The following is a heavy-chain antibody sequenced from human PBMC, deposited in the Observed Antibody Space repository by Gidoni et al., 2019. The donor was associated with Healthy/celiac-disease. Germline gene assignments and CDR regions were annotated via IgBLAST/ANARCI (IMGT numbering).Heavy chain of an antibody. J-gene: IGHJ6*02. CDR2: IIPIFGTA. V-gene: IGHV1-69*01. CDR1: GGTFSSSA. CDR3: ARVITGDGGDYYYGIDV. D-gene: IGHD7-27*01. Sequence: HVQLVQSGAEVQTPASSVKVSCKASGGTFSSSAISWVRQAPGQGLEWMVGIIPIFGTANYAQKVNGRVTITADESTSTAYMELSRLRSEDTAVYYCARVITGDGGDYYYGIDVWGQGTTVTVAS.